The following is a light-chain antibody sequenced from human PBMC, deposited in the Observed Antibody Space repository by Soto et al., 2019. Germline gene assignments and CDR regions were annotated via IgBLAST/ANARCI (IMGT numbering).Light chain of an antibody. J-gene: IGKJ5*01. Sequence: EIVLTQSPATLSLSPGERATLSCRASQSFSSYLAWYQQKPGQAPRLLIYDASKRATGIPARFSGRGSGTDFTLTISSLEPEDFAVYYCQQRSNWPPAITFGQGTRLEMK. V-gene: IGKV3-11*01. CDR3: QQRSNWPPAIT. CDR1: QSFSSY. CDR2: DAS.